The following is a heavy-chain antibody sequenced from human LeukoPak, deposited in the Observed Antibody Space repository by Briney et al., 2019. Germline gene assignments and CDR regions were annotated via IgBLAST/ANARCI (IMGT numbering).Heavy chain of an antibody. CDR3: AKDGGIAVAGNFDY. Sequence: PGRSLRLSCAASGFTFSSYGMHWVRQAPGKGLEWVAVISYDGSNKYYADSVKGRFTISRDNSKNTLYLQMNSLRAEDTAVYYCAKDGGIAVAGNFDYWDQGTLVTVSS. J-gene: IGHJ4*02. CDR1: GFTFSSYG. V-gene: IGHV3-30*18. CDR2: ISYDGSNK. D-gene: IGHD6-19*01.